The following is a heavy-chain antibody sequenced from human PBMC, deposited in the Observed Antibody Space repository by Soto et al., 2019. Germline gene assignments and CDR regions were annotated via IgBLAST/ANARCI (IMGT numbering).Heavy chain of an antibody. Sequence: SQTLSLTCAISGDSVSSNSATWNFIRQSPSRGLEWLGRTYYRSKWYNDYAVSVKSRIAINPDTSKNQSSLQLNSVTPEDTAVYYCARDRSRVAVDFDYWAQGTLVTVSS. CDR1: GDSVSSNSAT. CDR3: ARDRSRVAVDFDY. CDR2: TYYRSKWYN. V-gene: IGHV6-1*01. J-gene: IGHJ4*02. D-gene: IGHD6-19*01.